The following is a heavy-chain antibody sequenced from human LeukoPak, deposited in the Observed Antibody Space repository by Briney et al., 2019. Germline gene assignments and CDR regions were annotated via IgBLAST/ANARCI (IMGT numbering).Heavy chain of an antibody. CDR2: INDDGSAT. V-gene: IGHV3-74*01. CDR1: GFTFSNYW. CDR3: AREILAPGKTHDY. J-gene: IGHJ4*02. Sequence: GGSLRLSCAASGFTFSNYWMHWVRQVPGKGLVWISRINDDGSATFYADSVKGRFTISRDNAKNTLFLQMSSLRAEDTAVYFCAREILAPGKTHDYWGQGTLVTVSS.